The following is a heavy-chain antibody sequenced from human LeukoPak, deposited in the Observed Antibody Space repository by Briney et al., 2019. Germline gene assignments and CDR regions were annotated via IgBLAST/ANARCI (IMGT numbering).Heavy chain of an antibody. J-gene: IGHJ4*02. Sequence: PSETLSLTCTVSGGSISSYYWSWIRQPPGKGLEWIGYIYYSGSTNYNPSLKSRVTISVDTSKNQFSLKLSSVTAADTAVYYCARGRGSYYRRYFDYWGQGTLVTVSS. D-gene: IGHD1-26*01. CDR3: ARGRGSYYRRYFDY. CDR2: IYYSGST. CDR1: GGSISSYY. V-gene: IGHV4-59*12.